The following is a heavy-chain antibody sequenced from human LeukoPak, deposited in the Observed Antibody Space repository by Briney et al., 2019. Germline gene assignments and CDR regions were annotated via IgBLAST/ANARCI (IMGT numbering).Heavy chain of an antibody. CDR3: ARSFSDFWNGYHYYYYYYMDV. V-gene: IGHV3-48*01. D-gene: IGHD3-3*01. CDR1: GFTFSSYS. CDR2: ISSSSSTI. Sequence: GGSLRLSCAASGFTFSSYSMNWVRQAPGKGLEWVSYISSSSSTIYYADSVKGRFTISRDNGKNSLYLQMNSLRAEDTAVYYCARSFSDFWNGYHYYYYYYMDVWSKGTTVTVSS. J-gene: IGHJ6*03.